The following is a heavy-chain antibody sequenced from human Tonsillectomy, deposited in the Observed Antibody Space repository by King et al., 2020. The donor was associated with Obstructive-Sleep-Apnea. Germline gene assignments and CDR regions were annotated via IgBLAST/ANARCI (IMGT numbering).Heavy chain of an antibody. CDR2: ISSDGSNK. V-gene: IGHV3-30*18. Sequence: VQLVESGGGVVQPGRSLRLSCAASRFTFSSYGMHWVRQAPGKGLEWVAVISSDGSNKYYSDSVKGRFTISRDNSKNTLYLQMNSLRAEDTAVYYCAKVVVPSATYDASDIWGRGTMVAVSS. D-gene: IGHD2-2*01. CDR3: AKVVVPSATYDASDI. CDR1: RFTFSSYG. J-gene: IGHJ3*02.